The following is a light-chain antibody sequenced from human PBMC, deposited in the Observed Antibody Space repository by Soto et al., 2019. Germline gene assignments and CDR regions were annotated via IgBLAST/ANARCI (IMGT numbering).Light chain of an antibody. J-gene: IGKJ3*01. Sequence: EIVLTQSPGTLSLSPGERATLSCRASQSVSSSYLAWYQQKPGQAPRLLIYGASSRATGIPDRFSGSGSGTDCAVAIGRVGREGLGVYYCQHYGTSALFGPGTKVDIK. V-gene: IGKV3-20*01. CDR2: GAS. CDR1: QSVSSSY. CDR3: QHYGTSAL.